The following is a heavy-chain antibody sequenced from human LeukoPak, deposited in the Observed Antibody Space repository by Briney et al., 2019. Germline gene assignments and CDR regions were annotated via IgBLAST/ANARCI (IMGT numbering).Heavy chain of an antibody. Sequence: SETLSLTCAVSGGSISSYYWSWIRQPPGKGLEWIGYIYYSGSTNYNPSLKSRVTISVDTSKNQFSLKLSSVTAADTAVYYCARDRIRNSGRYRGGGYNWFDPWGQGTLVTVSS. V-gene: IGHV4-59*01. CDR1: GGSISSYY. CDR2: IYYSGST. D-gene: IGHD1-26*01. CDR3: ARDRIRNSGRYRGGGYNWFDP. J-gene: IGHJ5*02.